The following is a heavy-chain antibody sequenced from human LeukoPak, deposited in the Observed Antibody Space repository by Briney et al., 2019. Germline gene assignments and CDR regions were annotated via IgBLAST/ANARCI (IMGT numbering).Heavy chain of an antibody. V-gene: IGHV1-3*01. J-gene: IGHJ4*02. CDR1: GYTFTSYA. CDR3: ARVVDVNSYGLFDY. CDR2: INAGNGNT. D-gene: IGHD5-18*01. Sequence: ASVKVSCKASGYTFTSYAMHWVRQAPGQRGEWMGWINAGNGNTKYSQKFQGRVTITRDTSASTAYMELSSLRSEDTAVYYCARVVDVNSYGLFDYWGQGTLVTVSS.